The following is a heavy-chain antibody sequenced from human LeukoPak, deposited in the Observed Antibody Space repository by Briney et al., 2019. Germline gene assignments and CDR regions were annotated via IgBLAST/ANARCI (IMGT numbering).Heavy chain of an antibody. CDR3: ANFVDFDWYDY. Sequence: PGGSLRLSCAASGFTVSSDYMNWVRQAPGKGLEWVTWIRFDGSNKYYADSVRGRFTISRDNSKNTLYLQMNSLRAEDTAVYYCANFVDFDWYDYWGQGTLVTVSS. CDR1: GFTVSSDY. J-gene: IGHJ4*02. CDR2: IRFDGSNK. V-gene: IGHV3-30*02. D-gene: IGHD3-9*01.